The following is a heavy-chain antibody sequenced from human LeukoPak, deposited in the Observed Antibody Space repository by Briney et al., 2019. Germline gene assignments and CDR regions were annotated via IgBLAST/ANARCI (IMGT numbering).Heavy chain of an antibody. V-gene: IGHV3-53*01. D-gene: IGHD3-16*01. J-gene: IGHJ4*02. CDR2: MYTGGTT. CDR1: GFSVSGTH. CDR3: AKDEATSGGGLAS. Sequence: GGSLRLSCAASGFSVSGTHMSWVRQAPGRGLEWVSAMYTGGTTYYADSVQGRFTIYRDNSKNTLYLQMNSLRAEDTAVYYCAKDEATSGGGLASWGQGTLVSVSS.